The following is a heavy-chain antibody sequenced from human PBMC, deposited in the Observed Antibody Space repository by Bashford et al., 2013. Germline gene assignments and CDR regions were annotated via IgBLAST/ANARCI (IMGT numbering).Heavy chain of an antibody. Sequence: WVRQMPGKGLELMGIIYPGDSDTRYSPSFQGQVTISADKSISTAYLQWSSLKASDTAMYYCARLSKTISMIVVVRYFDYWAREPWSPSPQ. D-gene: IGHD3-22*01. CDR2: IYPGDSDT. V-gene: IGHV5-51*01. CDR3: ARLSKTISMIVVVRYFDY. J-gene: IGHJ4*02.